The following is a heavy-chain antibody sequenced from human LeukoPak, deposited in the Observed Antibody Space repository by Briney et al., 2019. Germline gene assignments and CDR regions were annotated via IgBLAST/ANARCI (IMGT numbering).Heavy chain of an antibody. D-gene: IGHD6-19*01. V-gene: IGHV3-21*04. CDR2: ISSSSSYI. Sequence: GGSLRLSCAASGFTFSSYSMNWVRQAPGKGLEWVSSISSSSSYIYYADPVKGRFTISRDNPKNTLYLQMNSLRVEDTAVYYCAKGPLIEVAGTTWDYWGQGTLVTVSS. J-gene: IGHJ4*02. CDR3: AKGPLIEVAGTTWDY. CDR1: GFTFSSYS.